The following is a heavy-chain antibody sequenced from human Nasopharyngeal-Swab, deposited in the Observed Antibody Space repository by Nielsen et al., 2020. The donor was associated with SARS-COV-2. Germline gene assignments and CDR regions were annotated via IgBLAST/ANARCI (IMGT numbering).Heavy chain of an antibody. Sequence: GESLKISCAASGFTFSSYSMNWVRQAPGKGLEWVSCISSGRTSIYYADSVKGRFTISRDNAKNSLYLQMNSLRAEDTAVYYCARGDTDLVTIRDYWGQGTLVTVS. V-gene: IGHV3-21*01. D-gene: IGHD5-18*01. J-gene: IGHJ4*02. CDR2: ISSGRTSI. CDR3: ARGDTDLVTIRDY. CDR1: GFTFSSYS.